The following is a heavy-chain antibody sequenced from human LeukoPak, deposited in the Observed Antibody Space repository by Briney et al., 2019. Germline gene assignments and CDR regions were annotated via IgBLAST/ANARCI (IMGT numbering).Heavy chain of an antibody. J-gene: IGHJ4*02. V-gene: IGHV3-66*01. CDR3: ARDVAAPGGVYFDY. D-gene: IGHD3-16*01. CDR1: GFTVSSNS. Sequence: PGGSLRLSCAAPGFTVSSNSMSWVRQAPGKGLVWVSVIYTGGTTYYADSVKGRFTISRDNSKNTLYLQMNSLRAEDTAVYYCARDVAAPGGVYFDYWGQGTLVTVSS. CDR2: IYTGGTT.